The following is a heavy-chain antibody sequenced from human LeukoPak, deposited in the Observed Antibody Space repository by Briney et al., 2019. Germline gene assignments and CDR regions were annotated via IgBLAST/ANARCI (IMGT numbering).Heavy chain of an antibody. D-gene: IGHD5-12*01. V-gene: IGHV4-59*08. CDR2: IYYSGST. CDR3: ARLSGYDTLGYYYYYYGMDV. CDR1: GGSINSYY. J-gene: IGHJ6*02. Sequence: SETLSLTCTVSGGSINSYYWSWIRQPPGKGLEWIGYIYYSGSTNYNPSLKSRVTISVDTSKNQFSLKLSSVTAADTAVYYCARLSGYDTLGYYYYYYGMDVWGQGTTVTVSS.